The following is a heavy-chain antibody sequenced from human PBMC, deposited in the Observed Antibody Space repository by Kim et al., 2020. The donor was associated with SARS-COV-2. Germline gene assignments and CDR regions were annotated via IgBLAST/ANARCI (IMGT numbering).Heavy chain of an antibody. D-gene: IGHD1-1*01. CDR2: IYYSGST. Sequence: SETLSLTCTVSGGSISSGGYYWSWIRQHPGKGLEWIGYIYYSGSTYYNPSLKSRVTISVDTSKNQFSLKLSSVTAADTAVYYCARAPHSITTVWGQGTLVTVSS. CDR1: GGSISSGGYY. CDR3: ARAPHSITTV. V-gene: IGHV4-31*03. J-gene: IGHJ4*02.